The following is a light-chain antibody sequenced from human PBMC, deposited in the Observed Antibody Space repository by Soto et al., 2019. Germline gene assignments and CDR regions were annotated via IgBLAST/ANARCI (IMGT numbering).Light chain of an antibody. V-gene: IGKV3-20*01. CDR1: HSVSSSY. Sequence: EIVLAQSPGTLSLSPGERATLSCRASHSVSSSYLAWYQQKPGQAPRLLIYGASSRATGIPDRFSGSGSGTDFTLTISRLEPEDFAVYYCQQYASSQLTFGGGTKVEIK. J-gene: IGKJ4*01. CDR3: QQYASSQLT. CDR2: GAS.